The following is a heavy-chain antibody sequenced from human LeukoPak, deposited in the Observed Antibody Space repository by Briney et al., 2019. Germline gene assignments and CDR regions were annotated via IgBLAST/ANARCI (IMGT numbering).Heavy chain of an antibody. J-gene: IGHJ4*02. D-gene: IGHD6-19*01. CDR3: ARDIFSVAGPDLDC. CDR1: GFTFDNYA. CDR2: ISWDSGSI. Sequence: PGWSLRLSCAASGFTFDNYAMHWVRQTPGKGLEWVSGISWDSGSINYADSVKGRFTISRDNAKNSLFLQMNGLRTEDTALYYCARDIFSVAGPDLDCWGQGTQVTVSS. V-gene: IGHV3-9*01.